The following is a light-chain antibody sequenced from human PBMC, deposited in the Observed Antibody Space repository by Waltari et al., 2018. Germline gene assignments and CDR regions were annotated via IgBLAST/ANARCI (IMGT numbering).Light chain of an antibody. CDR1: SRCVCCHNF. V-gene: IGLV2-14*03. J-gene: IGLJ2*01. CDR3: SSYRSSAIVV. CDR2: EVT. Sequence: QSALPQPASVSGSPGQSITLPCTGTSRCVCCHNFLSWYQQHPGQAPKLIIFEVTKRPSGISDRFSASKSGNTASLTISGLQAEDEGDYYCSSYRSSAIVVFGGGTKLSVI.